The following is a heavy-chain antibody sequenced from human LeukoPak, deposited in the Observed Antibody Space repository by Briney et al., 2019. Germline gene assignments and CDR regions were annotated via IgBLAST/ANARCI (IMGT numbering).Heavy chain of an antibody. V-gene: IGHV3-21*01. Sequence: GGSLRLSCAASGFTFSSYSMNWVRQAPGKGLEWVSSISSSSSYIYYADSVRGRFTISRDNAKNSLYLQMNSLRAEDTAVYYCARGGVDIVATITDYWGQGTLVTVSS. CDR2: ISSSSSYI. CDR1: GFTFSSYS. J-gene: IGHJ4*02. CDR3: ARGGVDIVATITDY. D-gene: IGHD5-12*01.